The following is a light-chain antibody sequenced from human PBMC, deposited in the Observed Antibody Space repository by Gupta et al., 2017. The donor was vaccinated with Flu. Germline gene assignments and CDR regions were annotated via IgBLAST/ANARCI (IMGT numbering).Light chain of an antibody. CDR3: GTWDNSLSLWV. Sequence: QSVLTQPPSVSAAAGQKVTISCSGSDSNIGNNYVSWYQQLPGAAPKVLIYEKNKRPSGIPVRFSGSKSGTSASLDISGLQTGDEADYYCGTWDNSLSLWVFGGGTKLTVL. CDR1: DSNIGNNY. CDR2: EKN. J-gene: IGLJ3*02. V-gene: IGLV1-51*01.